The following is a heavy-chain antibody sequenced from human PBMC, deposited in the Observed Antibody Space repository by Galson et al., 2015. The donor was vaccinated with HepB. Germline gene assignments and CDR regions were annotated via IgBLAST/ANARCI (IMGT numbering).Heavy chain of an antibody. CDR1: GFTFSSYA. J-gene: IGHJ4*02. V-gene: IGHV3-30-3*01. Sequence: SLRLSCAASGFTFSSYAMHWVRQAPGKGLEWVAVISYDGSNKYYADSVKGRFTISRDNSKNTLYLQMNSLRAEDTAVYYCAREGPSITMIVVVQYGCYFDYWGQGTLVTVSS. CDR3: AREGPSITMIVVVQYGCYFDY. D-gene: IGHD3-22*01. CDR2: ISYDGSNK.